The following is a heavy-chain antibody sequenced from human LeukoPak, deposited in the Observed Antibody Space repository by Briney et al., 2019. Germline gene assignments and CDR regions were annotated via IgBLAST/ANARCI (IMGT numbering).Heavy chain of an antibody. CDR3: ASNPRGDSWTFDY. Sequence: ASVKVSCKASGYTLSSYGVNWVRQAPGQGLEWMGWISIYNGDTTYARALQGRVTMTTETSTSTVYMELRGLTYDDTAVYSCASNPRGDSWTFDYWGQGSLVTVSS. D-gene: IGHD2-21*02. CDR1: GYTLSSYG. CDR2: ISIYNGDT. J-gene: IGHJ4*02. V-gene: IGHV1-18*04.